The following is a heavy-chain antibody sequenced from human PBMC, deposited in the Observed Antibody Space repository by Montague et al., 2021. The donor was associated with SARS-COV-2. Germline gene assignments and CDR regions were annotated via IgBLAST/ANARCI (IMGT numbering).Heavy chain of an antibody. Sequence: SETLSLTCAVYGGSFGDDHWSWIRQPPGKGLEWIGDIKQSGSTNYSPSLKSRVTISVDTSKNQFSLKLTSVTAADTAVYFCARGHLSVSTIVVVFTSASYYFDYWGRGAQVTVSS. D-gene: IGHD3-22*01. CDR2: IKQSGST. J-gene: IGHJ4*02. CDR1: GGSFGDDH. CDR3: ARGHLSVSTIVVVFTSASYYFDY. V-gene: IGHV4-34*01.